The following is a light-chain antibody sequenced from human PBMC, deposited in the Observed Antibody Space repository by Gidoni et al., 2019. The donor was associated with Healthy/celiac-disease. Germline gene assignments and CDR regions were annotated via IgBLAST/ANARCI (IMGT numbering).Light chain of an antibody. CDR2: GAS. V-gene: IGKV3-20*01. CDR3: QQYGSSPWT. J-gene: IGKJ1*01. CDR1: QSVSRSD. Sequence: ELVLTQSPGTLSLSPGERATLSCRASQSVSRSDLAWYQQKPGQAPRLLIYGASSRATGIPDRFSGSGSGTDFTLTISRLEPEDFAVYYCQQYGSSPWTFGQGTKVEIK.